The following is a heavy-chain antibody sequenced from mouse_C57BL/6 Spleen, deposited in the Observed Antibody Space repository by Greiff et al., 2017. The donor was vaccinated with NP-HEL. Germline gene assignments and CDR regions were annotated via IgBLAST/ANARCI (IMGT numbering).Heavy chain of an antibody. Sequence: QVQLQQPGAELVMPGASVKLSCKASGYTFTSYWMHWVKQRPGQGLEWIGEIDPSDSYTNYNQKFKGKSTLTVDKSSSTAYMQLSSLTSEDSAVYYCWRSSSYDAMDYWGQGTSVTVSS. D-gene: IGHD1-1*01. CDR3: WRSSSYDAMDY. CDR1: GYTFTSYW. CDR2: IDPSDSYT. V-gene: IGHV1-69*01. J-gene: IGHJ4*01.